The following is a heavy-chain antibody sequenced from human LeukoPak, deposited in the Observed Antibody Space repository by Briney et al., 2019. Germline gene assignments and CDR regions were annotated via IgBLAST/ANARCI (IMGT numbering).Heavy chain of an antibody. V-gene: IGHV1-69*01. Sequence: SSVKVSCKASGGTFSSYAISWVRQAPGQGLEWMGGIIPIFGTANYAQKFQGRVTITADESTSTAYMELSSLRSEDTAVYYCARRAKEALPYDAFDIWGQGTMVTVSS. J-gene: IGHJ3*02. CDR2: IIPIFGTA. CDR1: GGTFSSYA. CDR3: ARRAKEALPYDAFDI.